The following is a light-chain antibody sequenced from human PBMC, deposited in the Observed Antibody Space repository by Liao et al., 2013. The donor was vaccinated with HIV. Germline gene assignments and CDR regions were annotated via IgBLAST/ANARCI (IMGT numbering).Light chain of an antibody. J-gene: IGLJ1*01. CDR2: YDS. CDR3: QAWDSRTAWGV. CDR1: NIGSGG. Sequence: SYVLTQPPSVSVAPGKTARITCGGNNIGSGGVHWYQQRPGQAPVVVIYYDSDRPSGIPERFSGSNSGDTATLTIIETQAMDEADYYCQAWDSRTAWGVFGTGTKVTVL. V-gene: IGLV3-21*01.